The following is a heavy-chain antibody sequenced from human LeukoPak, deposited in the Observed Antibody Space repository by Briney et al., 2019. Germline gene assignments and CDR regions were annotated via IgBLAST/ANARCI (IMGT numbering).Heavy chain of an antibody. CDR2: ISPGGGST. Sequence: ALVKVSCKASGNTFSSYFIHWVRQAPGQGLEWMGIISPGGGSTTYAQELQGRVTMTRDTSTSTVYMELSSLRSEDTAVYYCGRVTFYAFDIWGQGTMVTVSS. CDR3: GRVTFYAFDI. V-gene: IGHV1-46*01. CDR1: GNTFSSYF. J-gene: IGHJ3*02. D-gene: IGHD3-3*02.